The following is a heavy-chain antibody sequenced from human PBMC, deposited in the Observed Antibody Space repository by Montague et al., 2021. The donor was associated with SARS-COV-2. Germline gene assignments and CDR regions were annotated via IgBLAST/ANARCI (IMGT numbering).Heavy chain of an antibody. CDR3: ARTVVVPAAMSRYYGMDV. V-gene: IGHV4-61*02. CDR1: GGSISSGSYY. D-gene: IGHD2-2*01. Sequence: TLSLTCSVSGGSISSGSYYWSWIRQPAGKGLEWIGRIYISGSTNYNPSLKSRVTMSVDTSKNQFSLKLSSVTAADTAVYYCARTVVVPAAMSRYYGMDVGGQGTPVTVSS. J-gene: IGHJ6*02. CDR2: IYISGST.